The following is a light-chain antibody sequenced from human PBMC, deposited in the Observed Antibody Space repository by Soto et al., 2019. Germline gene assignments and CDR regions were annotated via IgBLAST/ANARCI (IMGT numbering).Light chain of an antibody. V-gene: IGKV3-11*01. CDR3: QQLGA. J-gene: IGKJ2*01. Sequence: EIVLTQSPATLSLSPGERATLSCRASQSFSTYLAWYQQKPGQAPRLLIYDASNRATGIPARFSGSGSGTDFTLTISSLEPEDFAVYYCQQLGAFGQGTKLEIK. CDR2: DAS. CDR1: QSFSTY.